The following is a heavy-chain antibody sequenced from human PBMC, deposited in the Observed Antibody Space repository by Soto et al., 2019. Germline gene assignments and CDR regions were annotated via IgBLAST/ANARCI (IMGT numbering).Heavy chain of an antibody. CDR1: GGSISSYY. CDR2: IYYSGST. J-gene: IGHJ3*02. Sequence: SETLSLTCTVSGGSISSYYWSWIRQPPGKGLEWIGYIYYSGSTNYNPSLKSRVTISVDTSKNQFSLKLSSVTAADTAVYYCARALILTGYYIHDALDIWGQGTMVTV. CDR3: ARALILTGYYIHDALDI. D-gene: IGHD3-9*01. V-gene: IGHV4-59*01.